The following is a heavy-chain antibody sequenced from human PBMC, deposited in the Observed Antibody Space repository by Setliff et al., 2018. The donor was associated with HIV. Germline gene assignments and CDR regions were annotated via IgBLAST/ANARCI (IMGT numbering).Heavy chain of an antibody. J-gene: IGHJ5*02. CDR2: INTNTGNP. V-gene: IGHV7-4-1*02. CDR3: ARALYGEYGGDLNWLDP. D-gene: IGHD4-17*01. CDR1: GYTFTTYG. Sequence: ASVKVSCKASGYTFTTYGLSWVRQAPGQGLEWMGWINTNTGNPTYAQGFTGRFVVSLDTSVSTAYLQISSLKADDTAVYYCARALYGEYGGDLNWLDPWRQGTLVTVSS.